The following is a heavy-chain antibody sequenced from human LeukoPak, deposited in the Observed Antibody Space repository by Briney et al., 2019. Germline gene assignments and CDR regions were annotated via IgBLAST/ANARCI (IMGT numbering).Heavy chain of an antibody. CDR3: ARQDFGSGILPGY. V-gene: IGHV4-39*01. CDR1: GGSISSSSYY. CDR2: IYYSGST. J-gene: IGHJ4*02. D-gene: IGHD3-10*01. Sequence: SETLSLTCTVSGGSISSSSYYWGWIRQPPGKGLEWIGSIYYSGSTYYNPSLKSRVTISVDTSKNQFSLKLSSVTAADTAVYYCARQDFGSGILPGYWGQGTLVTVSS.